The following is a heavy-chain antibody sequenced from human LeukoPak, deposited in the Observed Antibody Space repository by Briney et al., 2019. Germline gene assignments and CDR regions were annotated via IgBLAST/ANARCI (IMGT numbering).Heavy chain of an antibody. CDR2: IYTSGST. V-gene: IGHV4-4*07. J-gene: IGHJ4*02. CDR3: ARGDYYDSSGYFLDF. Sequence: SETLSLTCTVSGASISSFYWTWLRQPAGKGLEWIGRIYTSGSTNYNPSLKSRVTISVDKSENQFSLKLTSVTAADTAVYYCARGDYYDSSGYFLDFWGQGTLVTVSS. D-gene: IGHD3-22*01. CDR1: GASISSFY.